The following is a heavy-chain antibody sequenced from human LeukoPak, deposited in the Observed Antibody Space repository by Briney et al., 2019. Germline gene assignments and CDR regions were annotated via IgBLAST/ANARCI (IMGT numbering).Heavy chain of an antibody. V-gene: IGHV3-43*02. CDR1: GFTFDDYA. D-gene: IGHD4-17*01. Sequence: GGSLRLSCAASGFTFDDYAMHWVRQAPGKGLEWVSLISGDGGSTYYADSVKGRFTISRDNSKNSLYLQMNSLRTEYTALYYWRTDANTNDGDYSCWFDPWGQGTLVTVSS. J-gene: IGHJ5*02. CDR3: RTDANTNDGDYSCWFDP. CDR2: ISGDGGST.